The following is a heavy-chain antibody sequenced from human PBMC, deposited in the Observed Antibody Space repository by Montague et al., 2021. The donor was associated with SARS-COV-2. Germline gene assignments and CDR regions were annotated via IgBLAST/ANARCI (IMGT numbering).Heavy chain of an antibody. D-gene: IGHD3-9*01. CDR3: ARDPKYYDILTGYLIARSYYYYYGMDV. CDR2: ISYDGSNK. V-gene: IGHV3-33*05. Sequence: SLRLSCAASGFTFSSYGMHWVRQAPGKGLEWVAVISYDGSNKYYADSVKGRFIISRDNSKNTLYLQMNSLRAEDTAVYYCARDPKYYDILTGYLIARSYYYYYGMDVWGQGTTVTVSS. CDR1: GFTFSSYG. J-gene: IGHJ6*02.